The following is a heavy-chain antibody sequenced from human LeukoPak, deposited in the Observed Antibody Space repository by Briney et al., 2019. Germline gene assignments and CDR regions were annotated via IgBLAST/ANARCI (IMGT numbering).Heavy chain of an antibody. CDR2: ISDRSSYK. CDR1: GFTFSSYT. V-gene: IGHV3-21*01. CDR3: ARDDIVTDYYFDY. D-gene: IGHD3-9*01. J-gene: IGHJ4*02. Sequence: GGSLRLFCAASGFTFSSYTMNWLRQAPGKGLEGVSSISDRSSYKYYADSVKGRFTISRDNAKNSLYLQMNSLRAEDTAVYYCARDDIVTDYYFDYWGQGTLVTVSS.